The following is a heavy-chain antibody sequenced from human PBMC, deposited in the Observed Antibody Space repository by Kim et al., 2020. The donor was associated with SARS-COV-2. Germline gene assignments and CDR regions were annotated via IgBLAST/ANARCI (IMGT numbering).Heavy chain of an antibody. Sequence: FQGRVTITADESTSTAYMELSSLRSEDTAVYYCARALRYSYGSGDDAFDIWGQGTMVTVSS. J-gene: IGHJ3*02. CDR3: ARALRYSYGSGDDAFDI. D-gene: IGHD5-18*01. V-gene: IGHV1-69*01.